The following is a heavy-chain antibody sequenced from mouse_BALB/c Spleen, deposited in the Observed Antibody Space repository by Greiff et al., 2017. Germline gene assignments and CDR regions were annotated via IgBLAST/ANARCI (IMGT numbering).Heavy chain of an antibody. V-gene: IGHV1S34*01. CDR2: ISCYNGAT. CDR3: ARDSSGYVDY. D-gene: IGHD3-2*01. CDR1: GYSFTGYY. J-gene: IGHJ2*01. Sequence: LVKTGASVKISCKASGYSFTGYYMHWVKQSHGKGLEWIGYISCYNGATSYNQKFKGKATFTVDTSSSTAYMQFNSLTSEDSAVYYCARDSSGYVDYWGQGTTLTVSS.